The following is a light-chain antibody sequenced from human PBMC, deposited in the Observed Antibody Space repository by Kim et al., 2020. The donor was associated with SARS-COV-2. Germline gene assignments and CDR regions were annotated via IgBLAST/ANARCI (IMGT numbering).Light chain of an antibody. J-gene: IGKJ2*01. CDR1: QNINSW. V-gene: IGKV1-5*03. CDR3: QHYESPLYT. CDR2: KTS. Sequence: SASVGDRVTITCRASQNINSWLAWYQQKPGTAPKLLIYKTSLLHSGVPSRFSGGGSGTYFTLTIVGPQPDDFATYYCQHYESPLYTFGQGTKLEI.